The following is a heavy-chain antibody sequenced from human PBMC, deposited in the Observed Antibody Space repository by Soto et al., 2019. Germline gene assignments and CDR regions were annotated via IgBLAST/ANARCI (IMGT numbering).Heavy chain of an antibody. J-gene: IGHJ4*02. Sequence: GGSLRLSCAASGFTFSSYEMNWVRQAPGKGLEWISYISSGGGNIYYADSVKGRFIISRDNAKNSLYLQMNSLRAEDAAVYYCARNEGYSYAYYFDYWGQGTLVTVSS. D-gene: IGHD5-18*01. V-gene: IGHV3-48*03. CDR1: GFTFSSYE. CDR2: ISSGGGNI. CDR3: ARNEGYSYAYYFDY.